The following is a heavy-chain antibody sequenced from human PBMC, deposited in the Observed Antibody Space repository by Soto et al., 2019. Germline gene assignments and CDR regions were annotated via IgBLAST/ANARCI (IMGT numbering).Heavy chain of an antibody. CDR3: ARDGWLRSYYYYYGMDV. D-gene: IGHD5-12*01. V-gene: IGHV1-8*01. J-gene: IGHJ6*02. CDR2: MNPNSGNR. CDR1: GYTFTSYD. Sequence: GASVKVSCKASGYTFTSYDINWVRQATGQGLEWMGWMNPNSGNRGYAQKFQGRVTITADESTSTAYMELSSLRSEDTAVYYCARDGWLRSYYYYYGMDVWGQGTTVTVSS.